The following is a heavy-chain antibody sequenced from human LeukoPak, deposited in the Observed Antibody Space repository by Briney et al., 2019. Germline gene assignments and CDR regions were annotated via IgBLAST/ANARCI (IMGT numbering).Heavy chain of an antibody. J-gene: IGHJ4*02. CDR3: ARLAHSSGYLAFDY. Sequence: SETLSLICSVSGGSIGSRYHYWGWIRRPPGKGLEWIGSIEYSGSTYYNPPLKSRVIMSVDTSKKQFSLKVTSVTAADTAVYYCARLAHSSGYLAFDYWGQGTLVTVSS. D-gene: IGHD6-19*01. V-gene: IGHV4-39*01. CDR2: IEYSGST. CDR1: GGSIGSRYHY.